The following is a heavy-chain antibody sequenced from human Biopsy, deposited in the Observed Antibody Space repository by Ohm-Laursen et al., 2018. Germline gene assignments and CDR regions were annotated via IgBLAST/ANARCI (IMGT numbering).Heavy chain of an antibody. CDR1: GFIFRDYK. V-gene: IGHV3-21*01. Sequence: LRLSCAASGFIFRDYKMNWVRQPPGKGLERVSSISTSGSSTNYADSVKGRFTMSRDNAEKSLYLQMNSLGVEDTAVYYCARHGDNDYSNFDSWGQGALVTVSS. CDR2: ISTSGSST. J-gene: IGHJ4*02. D-gene: IGHD4-11*01. CDR3: ARHGDNDYSNFDS.